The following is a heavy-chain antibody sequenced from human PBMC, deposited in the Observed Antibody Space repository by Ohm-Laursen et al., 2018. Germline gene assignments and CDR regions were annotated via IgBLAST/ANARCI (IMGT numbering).Heavy chain of an antibody. CDR1: GFTFSDYY. D-gene: IGHD5-18*01. CDR2: ISSSGSTI. V-gene: IGHV3-11*01. J-gene: IGHJ4*02. CDR3: ARDEIRGYSYGYAHY. Sequence: SLRLSCAASGFTFSDYYISWIRQAPGKGLEWVSYISSSGSTIYYADSVKGRFTISRDNAKNSLYLQMNSLRAEDTAVYYCARDEIRGYSYGYAHYWGQGTLVTVSS.